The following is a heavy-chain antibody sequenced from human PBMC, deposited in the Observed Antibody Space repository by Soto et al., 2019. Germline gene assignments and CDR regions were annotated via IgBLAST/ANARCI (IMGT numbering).Heavy chain of an antibody. CDR1: GFTFSNYA. Sequence: EVQLLESGGGLVQPGGSLRLSCAASGFTFSNYAMSWVRQAPGKGLEWVSGISSSGSGTYYAESGKGRFTMSRDNAKNTRDLQMNSLRAEDTAVYYCARGRVDGDARGGFEPWGQGTLGTVSS. CDR2: ISSSGSGT. CDR3: ARGRVDGDARGGFEP. D-gene: IGHD4-17*01. J-gene: IGHJ5*02. V-gene: IGHV3-23*01.